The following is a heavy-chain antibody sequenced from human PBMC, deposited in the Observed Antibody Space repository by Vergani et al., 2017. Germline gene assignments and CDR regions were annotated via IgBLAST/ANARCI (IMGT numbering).Heavy chain of an antibody. J-gene: IGHJ6*03. Sequence: QVQLVESGGGVVQPGRSLRLSCAASGFTFSSYAMHWVRQAPGKGLEWVAVISYDGSNKYYADSVKGRFTISRDNSKNTLYLQMNSLRAEDTAVYYCARENTGIAARPNLHYYYYCMDVWGKGTTVTVSS. CDR2: ISYDGSNK. V-gene: IGHV3-30-3*01. D-gene: IGHD6-6*01. CDR1: GFTFSSYA. CDR3: ARENTGIAARPNLHYYYYCMDV.